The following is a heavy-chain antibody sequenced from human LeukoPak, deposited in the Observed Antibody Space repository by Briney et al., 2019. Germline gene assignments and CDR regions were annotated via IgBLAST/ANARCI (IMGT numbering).Heavy chain of an antibody. V-gene: IGHV3-30-3*01. CDR1: GFTFSSYA. CDR2: ISFDENDK. J-gene: IGHJ3*02. D-gene: IGHD6-19*01. CDR3: ARDRMAGTHDAFDI. Sequence: PGGSLRLSCAASGFTFSSYAIHWVRQAPGKGLEWVAVISFDENDKYYADSVKGRFTISRDNAKNSLYLQMNSLRAEDTAVYYCARDRMAGTHDAFDIWGQGTMVTVSS.